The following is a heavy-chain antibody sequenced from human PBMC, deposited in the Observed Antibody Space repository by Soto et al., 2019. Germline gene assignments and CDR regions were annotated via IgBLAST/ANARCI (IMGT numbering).Heavy chain of an antibody. J-gene: IGHJ4*02. V-gene: IGHV1-58*02. CDR3: AADSRYCSGGNCEDY. Sequence: QMQLVQSGPEVKKPGTSVKVSCKASGFTFTSSAMQWVRQARGQRLEWIGWIVVGSGHTNYAQKFQERVTITRDISTSTHYRELSSLRSEDKAVYYCAADSRYCSGGNCEDYWGQGTLVTVSS. D-gene: IGHD2-15*01. CDR2: IVVGSGHT. CDR1: GFTFTSSA.